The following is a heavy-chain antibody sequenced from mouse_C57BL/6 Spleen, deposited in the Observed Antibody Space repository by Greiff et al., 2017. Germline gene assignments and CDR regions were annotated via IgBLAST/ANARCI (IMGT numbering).Heavy chain of an antibody. CDR2: SRNRANDYTT. Sequence: DVMLVESGGGLVQSGRSLRLSCATSGFTFSDFYMEWVRQAPGKGLEWIAASRNRANDYTTEYSASVKGRFIVSRDTSQSILYLQMNALGAEDTAIYYSARDGLPRAMDYWGQGTSVTVSS. CDR3: ARDGLPRAMDY. CDR1: GFTFSDFY. J-gene: IGHJ4*01. V-gene: IGHV7-1*01.